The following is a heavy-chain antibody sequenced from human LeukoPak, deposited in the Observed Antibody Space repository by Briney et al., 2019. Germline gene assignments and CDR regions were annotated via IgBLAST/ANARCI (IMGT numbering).Heavy chain of an antibody. Sequence: ASVKVSCKASGYTFTSYGISWVRQAPGQGLEWMGWISAYNGNTNYAQKLQGRVTMTTDTSTSTAYMELRSPRSDDPAVYFCARDSIVGVPAALLYWGQGTLVTVSS. CDR2: ISAYNGNT. V-gene: IGHV1-18*01. CDR1: GYTFTSYG. D-gene: IGHD2-2*01. CDR3: ARDSIVGVPAALLY. J-gene: IGHJ4*02.